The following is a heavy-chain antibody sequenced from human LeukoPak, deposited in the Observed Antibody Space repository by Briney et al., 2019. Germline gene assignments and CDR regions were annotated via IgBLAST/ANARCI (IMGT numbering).Heavy chain of an antibody. CDR2: IYSTGNT. V-gene: IGHV4-30-4*01. CDR1: GGSISSGDRY. J-gene: IGHJ4*02. Sequence: SQTLSLTCTFSGGSISSGDRYWSWIRQSPGKGLEWIGYIYSTGNTYYNPSLKSRVIISVDTSKNQFSLELNSVTAADTAVYYCARDSYSYGYGGFDYWGQGILVTVSS. CDR3: ARDSYSYGYGGFDY. D-gene: IGHD5-18*01.